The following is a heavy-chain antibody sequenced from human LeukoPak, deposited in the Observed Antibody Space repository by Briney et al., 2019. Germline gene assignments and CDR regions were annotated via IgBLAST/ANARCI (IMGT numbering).Heavy chain of an antibody. CDR2: INLNNGAT. Sequence: VASVKVSCKASGFTFTAYYLYWVRQAPGQGLECVGFINLNNGATGYAQNFQGRATMTRDTSISTAFMELSSLRSDDTAVYYCARDGDSTAPDFDFWGQGALVTVSS. D-gene: IGHD2-21*02. V-gene: IGHV1-2*02. J-gene: IGHJ4*02. CDR1: GFTFTAYY. CDR3: ARDGDSTAPDFDF.